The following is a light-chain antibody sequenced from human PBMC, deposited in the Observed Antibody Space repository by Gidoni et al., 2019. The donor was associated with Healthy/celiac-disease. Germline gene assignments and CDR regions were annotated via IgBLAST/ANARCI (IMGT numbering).Light chain of an antibody. CDR2: GAS. J-gene: IGKJ1*01. CDR1: QSVSSN. V-gene: IGKV3-15*01. CDR3: QQYNNWLWT. Sequence: EIVMTQSPATLSVSPGERATLSCRASQSVSSNLAWYQQKPGQAPRLLSYGASTRDTGIPARFSGSGSGTEFTLTISSLQSEDFAVYYCQQYNNWLWTFGQGTKVEIK.